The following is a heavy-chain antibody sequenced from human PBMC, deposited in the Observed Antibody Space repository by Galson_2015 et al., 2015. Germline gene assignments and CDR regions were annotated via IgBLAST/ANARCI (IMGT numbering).Heavy chain of an antibody. D-gene: IGHD6-13*01. CDR3: TTDRHSSSWSRWYFDL. Sequence: YADSVKGRFTISRDDSKDTLYLQMNSLKTEDTAFYYCTTDRHSSSWSRWYFDLWGRGTLVTVSS. J-gene: IGHJ2*01. V-gene: IGHV3-15*01.